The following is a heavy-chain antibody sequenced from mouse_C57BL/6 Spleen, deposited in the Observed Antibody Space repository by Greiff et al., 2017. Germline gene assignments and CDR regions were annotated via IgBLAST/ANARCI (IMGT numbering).Heavy chain of an antibody. J-gene: IGHJ3*01. CDR2: INPNNGGT. CDR3: AREGYDYLFAY. D-gene: IGHD2-4*01. Sequence: VKPGASVKIPCQASGYTFTDYNMDWVKQSHGKSLEWIGDINPNNGGTIYNQKFKGKATLTVDKSSSTAYMELRSLTSEDTAVYYCAREGYDYLFAYWGQGTLVTVSA. CDR1: GYTFTDYN. V-gene: IGHV1-18*01.